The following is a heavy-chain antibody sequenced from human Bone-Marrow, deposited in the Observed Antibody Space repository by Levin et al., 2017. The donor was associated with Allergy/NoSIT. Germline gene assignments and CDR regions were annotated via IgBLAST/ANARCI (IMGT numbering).Heavy chain of an antibody. CDR2: IKSRTDGGTT. D-gene: IGHD6-13*01. CDR3: TTGVSTIATPGFDY. CDR1: GFTFNNAW. V-gene: IGHV3-15*01. J-gene: IGHJ4*02. Sequence: LSLTCAASGFTFNNAWMSWVRQAPGKGLEWVGRIKSRTDGGTTDYAAPVKGRFTISRDDSKNTLFLQMRSLKIEDTAVYYCTTGVSTIATPGFDYWGQGTLVTVSS.